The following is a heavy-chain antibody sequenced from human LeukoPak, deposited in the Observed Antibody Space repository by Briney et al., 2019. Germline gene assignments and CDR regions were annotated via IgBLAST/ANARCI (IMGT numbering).Heavy chain of an antibody. J-gene: IGHJ4*02. CDR3: AHRHYDTLFDY. D-gene: IGHD3-22*01. CDR1: GFSLSTSGVG. CDR2: IYWDDDK. V-gene: IGHV2-5*02. Sequence: ASGPTLVNPTQTLTLTCTFSGFSLSTSGVGVGWIHQPPGKALQGPALIYWDDDKRYSPSLKSRLTITKDTSKNQVVLTMTNMDPVDTATYYCAHRHYDTLFDYWGQGTLVTVAS.